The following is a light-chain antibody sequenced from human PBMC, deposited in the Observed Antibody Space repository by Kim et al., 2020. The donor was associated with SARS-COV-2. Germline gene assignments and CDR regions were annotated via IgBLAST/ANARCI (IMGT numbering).Light chain of an antibody. CDR1: QSVNSN. Sequence: EVVMTQSPATRSVSAGERTTLSCRASQSVNSNLAWYQQKPGQAPSLLLYDASTRATGVPARFSGSGSGTEFTLTVSSLQSEDSALYYCQQYNNWPRTFGQGTKVDIK. J-gene: IGKJ1*01. CDR2: DAS. CDR3: QQYNNWPRT. V-gene: IGKV3-15*01.